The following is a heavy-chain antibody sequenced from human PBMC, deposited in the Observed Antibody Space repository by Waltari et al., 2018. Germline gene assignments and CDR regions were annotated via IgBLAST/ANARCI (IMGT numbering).Heavy chain of an antibody. CDR3: AITNQDPYSGYDTDDAFDI. V-gene: IGHV1-2*06. Sequence: QVQLVQSGAEVKKPGASVKFSCKASGYTFTGYYMPWVGQAPGQGLEWMGRINPNSGGTNYAQKFQGRVTMTRDTSISTAYMELSRLRSDDTAVYYCAITNQDPYSGYDTDDAFDIWGQGTMVTVSS. D-gene: IGHD5-12*01. CDR1: GYTFTGYY. J-gene: IGHJ3*02. CDR2: INPNSGGT.